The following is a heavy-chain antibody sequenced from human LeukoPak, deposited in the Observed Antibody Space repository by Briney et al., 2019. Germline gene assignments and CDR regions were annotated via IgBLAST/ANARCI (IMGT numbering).Heavy chain of an antibody. D-gene: IGHD3-22*01. Sequence: GGSLRLSCAASGFTFSSNYMSWVRQAPGKGLEWVSVIYSGGSTYYADSVKGRFTISRDNSKNTLYLQMNSLRAEDTAVYYCARDRTYYYDSSGYYYAYYYYGMDVWGQGTTVTVSS. CDR1: GFTFSSNY. V-gene: IGHV3-66*01. CDR2: IYSGGST. J-gene: IGHJ6*02. CDR3: ARDRTYYYDSSGYYYAYYYYGMDV.